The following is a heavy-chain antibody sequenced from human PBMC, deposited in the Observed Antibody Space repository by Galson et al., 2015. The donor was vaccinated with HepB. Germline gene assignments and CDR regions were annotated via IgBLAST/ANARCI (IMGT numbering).Heavy chain of an antibody. CDR1: GYTFSSYA. V-gene: IGHV1-69*06. CDR2: IIPIFGTA. CDR3: ATIVPAASIDF. D-gene: IGHD2-2*01. J-gene: IGHJ4*02. Sequence: SVKVSCKASGYTFSSYAISWVRQAPGQGLEWMGGIIPIFGTANYAQKFQGRVTITADKSTSTAYMELSSLRSEDTAVYYCATIVPAASIDFWGQGTLVTVSS.